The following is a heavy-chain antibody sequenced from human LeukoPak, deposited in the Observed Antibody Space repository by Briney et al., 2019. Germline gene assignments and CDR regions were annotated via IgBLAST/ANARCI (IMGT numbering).Heavy chain of an antibody. CDR1: GGSISSGSYY. J-gene: IGHJ4*02. CDR3: ARGRDSSSSVH. D-gene: IGHD6-6*01. Sequence: SQTLSLTCTVSGGSISSGSYYWSWIRQPAGKGLEWIGRIYTSGSTNYNPSLKSRVTISVDTSKNQFSLRLSSVTAADTAVYYCARGRDSSSSVHWGQGTLVTVSS. CDR2: IYTSGST. V-gene: IGHV4-61*02.